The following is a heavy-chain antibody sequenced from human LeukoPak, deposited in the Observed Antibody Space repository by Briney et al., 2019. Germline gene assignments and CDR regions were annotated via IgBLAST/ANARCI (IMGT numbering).Heavy chain of an antibody. Sequence: ASVKVSCKASGGTFSSYAISWVRQAPGQGLEWMGRIIPIFGIANYAQKFQGRVTITADKSTSTAYMELSSLRSEDTAVYYCARDGNLFDYWGQGTLVTVSS. CDR3: ARDGNLFDY. D-gene: IGHD1-26*01. J-gene: IGHJ4*02. CDR1: GGTFSSYA. CDR2: IIPIFGIA. V-gene: IGHV1-69*04.